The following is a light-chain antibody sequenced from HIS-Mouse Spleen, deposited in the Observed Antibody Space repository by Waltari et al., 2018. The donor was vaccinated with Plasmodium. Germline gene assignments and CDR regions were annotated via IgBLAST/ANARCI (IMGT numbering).Light chain of an antibody. CDR2: EGR. CDR3: CSYAGSYV. CDR1: SSDVGSYNL. Sequence: QSALTQPASVSGSPGQSITISCTGTSSDVGSYNLVSWYHQHPGKAPKPMIYEGRNRPSGFSNRFSGSKSGNTASLTISGLQAEDEADYYCCSYAGSYVFGTGTKVTVL. J-gene: IGLJ1*01. V-gene: IGLV2-23*01.